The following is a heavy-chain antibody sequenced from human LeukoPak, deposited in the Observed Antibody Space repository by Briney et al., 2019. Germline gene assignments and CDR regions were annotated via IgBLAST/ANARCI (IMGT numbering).Heavy chain of an antibody. Sequence: GRSLRLSCAASGFSFSSYGMHWVRQAPGKGLEWVAVIWYDGSKKYYADSVKGRFTISRDNAKNTLYLQMNSLRAEDTAVYYCARENYGMDVWGQGTTVTVSS. CDR3: ARENYGMDV. CDR1: GFSFSSYG. J-gene: IGHJ6*02. CDR2: IWYDGSKK. V-gene: IGHV3-33*01.